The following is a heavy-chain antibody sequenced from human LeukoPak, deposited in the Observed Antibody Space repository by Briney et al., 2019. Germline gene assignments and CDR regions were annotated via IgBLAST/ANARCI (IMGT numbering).Heavy chain of an antibody. CDR3: ARSHGYTNYVGP. CDR1: VYTFTFYY. J-gene: IGHJ5*02. D-gene: IGHD4-11*01. Sequence: ASVKVSFKASVYTFTFYYIHWVRLAPGQGLEWMGWINPNGGGTNYAQKFQGRVTMTRDTSISTAYLDLSSLRSDDTAVYYCARSHGYTNYVGPWGQGTLVTVSS. V-gene: IGHV1-2*02. CDR2: INPNGGGT.